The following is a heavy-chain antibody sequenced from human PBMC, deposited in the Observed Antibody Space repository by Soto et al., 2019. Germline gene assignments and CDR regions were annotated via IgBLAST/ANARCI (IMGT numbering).Heavy chain of an antibody. CDR3: ARAPGYCSSTSCRPTYGMDV. V-gene: IGHV5-10-1*01. D-gene: IGHD2-2*03. J-gene: IGHJ6*02. Sequence: GESLKISCKGSGYSFAGYWITWVRQKPGKGLEWMGRIDPSDSQTYYSPSFRGHVTISATKSITTVFLQWSSLRASDTAMYYCARAPGYCSSTSCRPTYGMDVWGQGTTVTVS. CDR2: IDPSDSQT. CDR1: GYSFAGYW.